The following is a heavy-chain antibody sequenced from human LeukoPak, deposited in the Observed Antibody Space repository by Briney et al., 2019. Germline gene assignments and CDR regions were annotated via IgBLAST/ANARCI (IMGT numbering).Heavy chain of an antibody. D-gene: IGHD3-3*01. J-gene: IGHJ3*02. Sequence: GGSLRLSCAASGFTFSSYGMHGVRQAPGRGLEWVAVIWYDGSNKYYADSVKGRFTISRDNSKNTLYLQMNSPRAEDTAVYYCARGRDFWSGSYHDAFDIWGQGTMVTVSS. CDR2: IWYDGSNK. V-gene: IGHV3-33*01. CDR1: GFTFSSYG. CDR3: ARGRDFWSGSYHDAFDI.